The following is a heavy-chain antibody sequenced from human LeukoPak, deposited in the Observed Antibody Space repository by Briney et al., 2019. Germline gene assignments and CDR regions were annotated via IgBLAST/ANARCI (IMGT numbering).Heavy chain of an antibody. CDR3: AKGATGYCSDSSCVYYFDY. Sequence: GGSLRLSCAASGFTFSTYALSGVRQAPGKGLEWVSTVTADSTYYADSVKGRFTISRDNSKNTLFLQMNSLRAEDTAVYYCAKGATGYCSDSSCVYYFDYWGQGTLVTVSS. V-gene: IGHV3-23*01. J-gene: IGHJ4*02. CDR2: VTADST. CDR1: GFTFSTYA. D-gene: IGHD2-15*01.